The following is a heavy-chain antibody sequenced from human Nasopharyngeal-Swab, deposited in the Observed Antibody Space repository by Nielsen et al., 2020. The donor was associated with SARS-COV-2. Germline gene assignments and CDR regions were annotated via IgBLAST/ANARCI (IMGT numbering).Heavy chain of an antibody. J-gene: IGHJ6*03. Sequence: GGSLRLSCAASGFTFSSYWMHWVRQAPGKGLVWVSRINSDGSSTSYADSVKGRFTISRDNAKNTLYLQMNSLRAEDTAVYYCARVAAAGTLYYYYYMDVRGKGTTVTVSS. V-gene: IGHV3-74*01. CDR3: ARVAAAGTLYYYYYMDV. CDR1: GFTFSSYW. D-gene: IGHD6-13*01. CDR2: INSDGSST.